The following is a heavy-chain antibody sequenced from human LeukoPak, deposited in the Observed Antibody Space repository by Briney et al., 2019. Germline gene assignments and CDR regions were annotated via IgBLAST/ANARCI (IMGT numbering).Heavy chain of an antibody. J-gene: IGHJ4*02. CDR1: GYTLTGYY. D-gene: IGHD4-17*01. V-gene: IGHV1-2*02. Sequence: GASVKVSCKASGYTLTGYYMHWVRQAPGQGLEWMGWINPNSGGTNYAQKFQGRVTMTRDTSISTAYMELSRLRSDDTAVYYCARDIAHGDYEPTDYWGQGTLVTVSS. CDR3: ARDIAHGDYEPTDY. CDR2: INPNSGGT.